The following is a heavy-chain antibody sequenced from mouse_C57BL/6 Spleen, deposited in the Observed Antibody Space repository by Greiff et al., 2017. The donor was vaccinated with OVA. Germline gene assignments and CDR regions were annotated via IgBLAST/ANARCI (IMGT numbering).Heavy chain of an antibody. J-gene: IGHJ2*01. CDR1: GYTFTSYW. Sequence: QVQLQQPGAELVRPGSSVKLSCKASGYTFTSYWMHWVKQRPIQGLEWIGNIDPSDSETHYNQKFKDKATLTVDKSSSTAYMQLSSLTSEDSAVYYGAIKGDYYGSFDYWGQGTTLTVSS. CDR3: AIKGDYYGSFDY. V-gene: IGHV1-52*01. D-gene: IGHD1-1*01. CDR2: IDPSDSET.